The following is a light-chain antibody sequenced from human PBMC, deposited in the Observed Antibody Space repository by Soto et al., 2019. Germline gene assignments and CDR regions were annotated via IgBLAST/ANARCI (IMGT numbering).Light chain of an antibody. CDR1: SSDIGAFTF. CDR2: DVN. CDR3: SSYTSSSTHV. Sequence: QSALTQPASVFGSPGQSITISCTGTSSDIGAFTFVSWYQQHPGKVPKLMIFDVNRRPSGVSDRFSGSKSGNTASLTISGIQAEDEGDYYCSSYTSSSTHVFGSGTKVTVL. V-gene: IGLV2-14*03. J-gene: IGLJ1*01.